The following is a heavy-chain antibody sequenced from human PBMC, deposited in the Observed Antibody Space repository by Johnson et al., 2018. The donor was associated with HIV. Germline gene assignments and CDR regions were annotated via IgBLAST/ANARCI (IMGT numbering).Heavy chain of an antibody. CDR1: GLTVSSNY. D-gene: IGHD6-6*01. J-gene: IGHJ3*02. CDR2: INSGGST. CDR3: AKDSNRWEQLAYAFDI. Sequence: VQLVESGGGLVQPGGSLRLSCAASGLTVSSNYMSWVRQGPGKGLEWVSVINSGGSTYYADSVRGRFSISRDNSKNTLYLQMNRLRADDTAVYYCAKDSNRWEQLAYAFDIWGQGTMVTVSS. V-gene: IGHV3-66*01.